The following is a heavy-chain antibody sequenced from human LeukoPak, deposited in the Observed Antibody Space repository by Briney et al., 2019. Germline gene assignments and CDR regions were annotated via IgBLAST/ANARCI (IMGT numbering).Heavy chain of an antibody. CDR3: ARGVRCSSTSCYDNWFDP. Sequence: RASVKVSCKASGGTFSSYTISWVRQAPGQGLEWMGRIIPILGIANYAQKFQGRVTITADKSTSTAYMEPSSLRSEDTAVYYCARGVRCSSTSCYDNWFDPWGQGTLVTVSS. CDR2: IIPILGIA. D-gene: IGHD2-2*01. J-gene: IGHJ5*02. V-gene: IGHV1-69*02. CDR1: GGTFSSYT.